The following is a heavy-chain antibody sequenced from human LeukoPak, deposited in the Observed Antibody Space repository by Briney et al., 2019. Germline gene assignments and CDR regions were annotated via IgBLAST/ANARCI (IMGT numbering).Heavy chain of an antibody. CDR2: IYYSEST. J-gene: IGHJ4*02. CDR3: ARDHPGGNPN. Sequence: SETLSLTCTVSGGSISSSSYYLGWIRQPPGKGLEWIGRIYYSESTYYNPSLKHRVTISVDTSKNQFSLKLSSGTAADTAVYYCARDHPGGNPNWGQGTLVTVSS. V-gene: IGHV4-39*07. D-gene: IGHD4-23*01. CDR1: GGSISSSSYY.